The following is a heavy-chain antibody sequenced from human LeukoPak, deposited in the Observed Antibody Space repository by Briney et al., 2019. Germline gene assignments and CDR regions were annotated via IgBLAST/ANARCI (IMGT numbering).Heavy chain of an antibody. CDR3: ASGTYYYDSSGYPFDY. CDR1: GGTFSSYA. V-gene: IGHV1-69*04. CDR2: IIPILGIA. J-gene: IGHJ4*02. Sequence: ASVKVSCQASGGTFSSYAISWVRQAPGQGLEWMGRIIPILGIADYAQKFQGRVTITADKSTSTAYMELSSLRSEDTAVYYCASGTYYYDSSGYPFDYWGQGTLVTVSS. D-gene: IGHD3-22*01.